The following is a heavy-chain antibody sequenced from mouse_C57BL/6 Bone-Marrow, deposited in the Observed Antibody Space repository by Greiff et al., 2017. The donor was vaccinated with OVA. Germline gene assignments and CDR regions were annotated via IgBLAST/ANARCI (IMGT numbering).Heavy chain of an antibody. Sequence: VQLQESGAELVRPGTSVKVSCKASGYAFTNYLIEWVKQRPGQGLEWIGVINPGSGGTNYNEKFKGKATLTADKSSSTAYMQLSSLTSEDSAVYVCARSGYYAMDYWGQGTSVTVSS. J-gene: IGHJ4*01. V-gene: IGHV1-54*01. CDR3: ARSGYYAMDY. CDR1: GYAFTNYL. D-gene: IGHD1-3*01. CDR2: INPGSGGT.